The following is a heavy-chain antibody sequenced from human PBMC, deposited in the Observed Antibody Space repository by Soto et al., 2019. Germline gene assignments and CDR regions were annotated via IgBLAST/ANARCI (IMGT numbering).Heavy chain of an antibody. D-gene: IGHD2-2*01. CDR1: GYTFPGYY. CDR2: INPNSGGT. V-gene: IGHV1-2*04. CDR3: ARGEDIVVVPAAHPFDY. Sequence: ASVKVSCKASGYTFPGYYMHWVRQAPGQGLEWMGWINPNSGGTNYAQKFQGWVTMTRDTSISTAYMELSRLRSDDTAVYYCARGEDIVVVPAAHPFDYWGQGTLVTVSS. J-gene: IGHJ4*02.